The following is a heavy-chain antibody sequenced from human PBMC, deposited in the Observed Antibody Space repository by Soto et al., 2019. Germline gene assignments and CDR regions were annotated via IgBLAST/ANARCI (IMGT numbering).Heavy chain of an antibody. V-gene: IGHV1-69*02. J-gene: IGHJ2*01. D-gene: IGHD3-10*01. CDR1: GGTFSSYT. CDR3: ASRDYGSGDNWYFDL. CDR2: IIPILGIA. Sequence: GASVKVSCKASGGTFSSYTISWVRQAPGQGLEWKGRIIPILGIANYAQKFQGRVTITADKSTSTAYMELSSLRSEDTAVYYCASRDYGSGDNWYFDLWGRGTLVTVSS.